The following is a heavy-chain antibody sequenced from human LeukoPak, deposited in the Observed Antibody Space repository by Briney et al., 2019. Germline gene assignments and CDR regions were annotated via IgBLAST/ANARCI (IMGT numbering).Heavy chain of an antibody. CDR2: INTNTGNP. CDR1: GYTFTSYG. CDR3: ARIPGSGWYQIFDY. J-gene: IGHJ4*02. D-gene: IGHD6-19*01. Sequence: ASVKVSCKASGYTFTSYGMNWVRRAPGQGLEWMGWINTNTGNPTYAQGFTGRFVFSLDTSVSTAYLQISSLKAEDTAVYYCARIPGSGWYQIFDYWGQGTLVTVSS. V-gene: IGHV7-4-1*02.